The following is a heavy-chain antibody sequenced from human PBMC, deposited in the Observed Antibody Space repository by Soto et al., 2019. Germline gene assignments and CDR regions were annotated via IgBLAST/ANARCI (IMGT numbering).Heavy chain of an antibody. Sequence: AGGSLRLSCAASGFTFSSYAMSWVRQAPGKGLEWVSAISGSGGSTYYADSVKGRFTISRDNSKNTLYLQMNSLRAEDTAVYYCAKDLSVAAAGSDHYYYGMDVWGQGTTVTVSS. CDR1: GFTFSSYA. D-gene: IGHD6-13*01. CDR3: AKDLSVAAAGSDHYYYGMDV. J-gene: IGHJ6*02. CDR2: ISGSGGST. V-gene: IGHV3-23*01.